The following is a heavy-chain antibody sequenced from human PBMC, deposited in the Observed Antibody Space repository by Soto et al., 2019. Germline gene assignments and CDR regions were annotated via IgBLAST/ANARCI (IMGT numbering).Heavy chain of an antibody. V-gene: IGHV3-74*03. J-gene: IGHJ4*02. CDR2: MNTDGSIT. Sequence: PGGSLRLSCAASGFTFSSYWMHWVRQAPGKGLVWVSRMNTDGSITTYADSVKGRFTVSRDNAKNTLYLQMNSLRAEDTAVYYCARAALSGGRSTPGYWGQGTL. CDR1: GFTFSSYW. D-gene: IGHD1-1*01. CDR3: ARAALSGGRSTPGY.